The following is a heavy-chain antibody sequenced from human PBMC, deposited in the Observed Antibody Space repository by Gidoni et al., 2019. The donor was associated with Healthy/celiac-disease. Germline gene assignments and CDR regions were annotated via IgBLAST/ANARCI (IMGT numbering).Heavy chain of an antibody. CDR3: AESEGTTVTRLDY. J-gene: IGHJ4*02. D-gene: IGHD4-17*01. Sequence: QVQLVESGGGVVQPGRSLRLSCAASGFTFSSYARHWVRQAPGKGLEWVAVISYDGSNKYYADSVKGRFTISRDNSKNTLYLQMNSLRAEDTAVYYCAESEGTTVTRLDYWGQGTLVTVSS. CDR1: GFTFSSYA. CDR2: ISYDGSNK. V-gene: IGHV3-30-3*01.